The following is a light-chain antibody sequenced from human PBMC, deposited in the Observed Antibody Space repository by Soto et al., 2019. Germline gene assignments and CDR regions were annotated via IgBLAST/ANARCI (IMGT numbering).Light chain of an antibody. J-gene: IGKJ1*01. Sequence: EIVLTQSPGTLPLSPGERATLSCRASQSVSSGYLAWYQQNPGQAPRLLIYGASSRATGIPDRFSGSGSGTDFTLTISRLEPEDFAVYYCQQYGSSGTFGQGTKVDIK. CDR1: QSVSSGY. CDR2: GAS. CDR3: QQYGSSGT. V-gene: IGKV3-20*01.